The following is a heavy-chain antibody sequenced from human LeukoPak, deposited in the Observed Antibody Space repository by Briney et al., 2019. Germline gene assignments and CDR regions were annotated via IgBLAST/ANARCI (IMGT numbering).Heavy chain of an antibody. Sequence: SETLSLTCTVSGGSISSYYWSWIRQPPGKGLEWIGYIYYSGSTNYNPSLKSRVTISVDTSRNQFFLKLSSVTAADTAVYYCARSRSGYSYDHAAFEIWGQGTMVTVSS. CDR3: ARSRSGYSYDHAAFEI. V-gene: IGHV4-59*01. J-gene: IGHJ3*02. CDR1: GGSISSYY. CDR2: IYYSGST. D-gene: IGHD5-18*01.